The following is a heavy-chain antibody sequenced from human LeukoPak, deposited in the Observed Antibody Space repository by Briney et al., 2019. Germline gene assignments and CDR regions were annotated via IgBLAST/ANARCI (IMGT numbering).Heavy chain of an antibody. CDR2: IYYSGST. V-gene: IGHV4-59*01. CDR3: ACYKIVERNFDF. D-gene: IGHD5-24*01. Sequence: PSETLSLICTVSGGTITRYYWSWIRQPPGKGLEWIGYIYYSGSTNYNPSLKSRVTMSVDTAKNQFSLKLSSVTAADTAVYYCACYKIVERNFDFWGQGMLVTVSS. J-gene: IGHJ4*02. CDR1: GGTITRYY.